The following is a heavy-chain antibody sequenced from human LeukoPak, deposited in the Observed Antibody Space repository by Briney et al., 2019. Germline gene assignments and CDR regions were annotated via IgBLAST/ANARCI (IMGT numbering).Heavy chain of an antibody. CDR2: ISGSGGST. D-gene: IGHD6-13*01. V-gene: IGHV3-23*01. CDR1: GFTFSSYA. J-gene: IGHJ4*02. CDR3: AKTAPKSSGWSGGHGY. Sequence: GGSLRLSCAAPGFTFSSYAMSWVRQAPGKGLEWVSAISGSGGSTHYADSVKGRFTIPRDNSKNTLYLQMNSLRAEDTAVYYCAKTAPKSSGWSGGHGYWGQGTLVTVSS.